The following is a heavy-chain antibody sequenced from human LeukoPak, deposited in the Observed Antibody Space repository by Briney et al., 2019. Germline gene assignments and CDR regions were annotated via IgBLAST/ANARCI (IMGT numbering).Heavy chain of an antibody. D-gene: IGHD4-17*01. CDR1: GYTFTSYY. CDR2: INPSGGST. Sequence: AASVKVSCKASGYTFTSYYMHWVRQAPGQGLEWMGIINPSGGSTSYARKFQGRVTMTRDTSTSTVYMELSSLRSEDTAVYYCARGRKEDTVTDDSSWFDPWGQGTLVTVSS. V-gene: IGHV1-46*01. J-gene: IGHJ5*02. CDR3: ARGRKEDTVTDDSSWFDP.